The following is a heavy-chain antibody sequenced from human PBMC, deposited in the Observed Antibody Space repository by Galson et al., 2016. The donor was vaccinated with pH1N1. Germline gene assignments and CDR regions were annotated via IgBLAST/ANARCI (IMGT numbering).Heavy chain of an antibody. CDR3: ARDHIEFSRDIGTYCVAGEAFDI. V-gene: IGHV4-59*01. Sequence: SETLSLTCTVSGASITTYHWNWIRQPPGKGLEWIGNIFHSGSTNSNPSLKSRLTISLDKSKNQFSPKLSSVTAADTAVYFCARDHIEFSRDIGTYCVAGEAFDIWGQGTMVTVSS. CDR2: IFHSGST. CDR1: GASITTYH. J-gene: IGHJ3*02. D-gene: IGHD2-15*01.